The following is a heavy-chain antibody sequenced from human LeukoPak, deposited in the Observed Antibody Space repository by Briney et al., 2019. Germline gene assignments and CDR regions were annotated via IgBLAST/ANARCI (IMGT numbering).Heavy chain of an antibody. J-gene: IGHJ5*02. CDR1: GYTFTSYG. CDR3: ASSSARCSGGSCYWFDP. CDR2: ISAYNGNT. V-gene: IGHV1-18*01. Sequence: ASVKVSCKASGYTFTSYGISWVRQAPGQGLEWMGWISAYNGNTNYAQRLQGRVTMTTDTSTSTAYMELRSLRSDDTAVYYCASSSARCSGGSCYWFDPWGQGTLVTVSS. D-gene: IGHD2-15*01.